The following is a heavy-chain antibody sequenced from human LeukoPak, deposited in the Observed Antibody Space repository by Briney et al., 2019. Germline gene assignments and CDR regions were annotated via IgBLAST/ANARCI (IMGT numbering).Heavy chain of an antibody. Sequence: GGSLRLSCAASGFTFSIYAMSWVRQAPGKGLEWVSAISGSGGSTYYADSVKGRFTISRDNPKNTLYLQMNSLRAEDTAVYYCAKGPHYSSSWYYFDYWGQGTLVTVSS. CDR2: ISGSGGST. CDR1: GFTFSIYA. D-gene: IGHD6-13*01. V-gene: IGHV3-23*01. J-gene: IGHJ4*02. CDR3: AKGPHYSSSWYYFDY.